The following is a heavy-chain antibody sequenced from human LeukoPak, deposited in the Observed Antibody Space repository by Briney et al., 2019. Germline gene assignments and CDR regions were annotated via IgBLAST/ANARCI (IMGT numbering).Heavy chain of an antibody. CDR2: IYYSGST. D-gene: IGHD3-3*02. Sequence: SETLSLTCAVSGGSISSSGYYWGWIRQPPGKGLECIGNIYYSGSTYYNPSLKSRVTISVDTSKNQFSLKLSSVTAADTAVYYCARLRRLAIIDYWGQGTLVTVSS. CDR1: GGSISSSGYY. J-gene: IGHJ4*02. CDR3: ARLRRLAIIDY. V-gene: IGHV4-39*01.